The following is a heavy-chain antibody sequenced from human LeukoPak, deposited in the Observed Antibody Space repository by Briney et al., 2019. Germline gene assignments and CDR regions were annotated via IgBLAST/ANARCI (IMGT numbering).Heavy chain of an antibody. V-gene: IGHV1-69*13. Sequence: SVKVSCKASGGTFSSYAISWVRQAPGQGLEWMGGIIPIFGTANYAQKSQGRVTIAADESTSTAYMELSSLRSEDTAVYYCARDLWESGSYYEEWSYWGQGTLVTVSS. CDR2: IIPIFGTA. J-gene: IGHJ4*02. CDR3: ARDLWESGSYYEEWSY. D-gene: IGHD1-26*01. CDR1: GGTFSSYA.